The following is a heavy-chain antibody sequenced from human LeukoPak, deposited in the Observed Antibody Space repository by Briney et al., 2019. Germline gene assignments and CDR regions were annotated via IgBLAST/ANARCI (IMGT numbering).Heavy chain of an antibody. Sequence: SETLSLTVTVAAYSSSSHYWSWIRHPPWNGLHLSGYIYYSGTAIYNPSLKSRVTISLDMYKNPFSLTLNSLTAADTAVYSCASGRVMPYSSAPCFDSWGQGTLVTVSS. CDR3: ASGRVMPYSSAPCFDS. CDR1: AYSSSSHY. J-gene: IGHJ4*02. CDR2: IYYSGTA. V-gene: IGHV4-59*11. D-gene: IGHD6-25*01.